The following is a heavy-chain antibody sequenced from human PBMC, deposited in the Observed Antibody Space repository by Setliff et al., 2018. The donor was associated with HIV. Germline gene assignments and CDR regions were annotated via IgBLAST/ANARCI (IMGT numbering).Heavy chain of an antibody. J-gene: IGHJ4*02. V-gene: IGHV4-4*09. CDR1: GVSISGHF. CDR2: IYTSGTT. D-gene: IGHD6-13*01. Sequence: NPSETLSLTCFVSGVSISGHFWGWIRQPPGKGLEWIGYIYTSGTTEYNPSLDSRVTISVDTSRDQFSLNLRSVTAADTALYFCARLIHPGILYFDYWGLGMLVTVSS. CDR3: ARLIHPGILYFDY.